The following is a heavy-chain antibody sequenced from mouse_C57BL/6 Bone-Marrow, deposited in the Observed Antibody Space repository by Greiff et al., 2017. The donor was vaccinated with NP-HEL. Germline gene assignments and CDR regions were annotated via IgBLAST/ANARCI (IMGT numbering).Heavy chain of an antibody. CDR1: GFTFSSYA. J-gene: IGHJ2*01. D-gene: IGHD2-5*01. V-gene: IGHV5-4*01. CDR2: ISDGGSYT. Sequence: EVQLVESGGGLVKPGGSLKLSCAASGFTFSSYAMSWVRQTPEKRLEWVATISDGGSYTYYPDNVKGRFTISRDNAKNNLYLQMSHLKSEDTAMYYCAREGYYSNYPFDYWGQGTTLTVSS. CDR3: AREGYYSNYPFDY.